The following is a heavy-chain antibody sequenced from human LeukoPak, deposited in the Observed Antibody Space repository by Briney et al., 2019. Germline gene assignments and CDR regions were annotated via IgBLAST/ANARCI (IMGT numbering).Heavy chain of an antibody. J-gene: IGHJ3*02. CDR2: ISGSGSST. Sequence: GGSLRLSCAASGFTFSNHAMSWVRQAPGKGLEWVSAISGSGSSTYYADSVKGRFTISRDNSKNSLYLQMNSLRAEDTAVYYCAKAYSGSYPDAFDIWGQGTMVTVSS. V-gene: IGHV3-23*01. D-gene: IGHD1-26*01. CDR3: AKAYSGSYPDAFDI. CDR1: GFTFSNHA.